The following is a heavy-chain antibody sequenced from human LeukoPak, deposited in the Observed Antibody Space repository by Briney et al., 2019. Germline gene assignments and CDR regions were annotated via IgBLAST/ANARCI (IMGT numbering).Heavy chain of an antibody. J-gene: IGHJ4*02. Sequence: SSETLSLTCAVYGGSFSGYYWSWIRQPPGKGLEWIGEINHSGSTNYNPSLKSRVTISVDTSKNQFSLKLSSVTAADTAVYYCARGPPATFNDYWGQGTLVTVSS. CDR2: INHSGST. V-gene: IGHV4-34*01. CDR3: ARGPPATFNDY. D-gene: IGHD6-25*01. CDR1: GGSFSGYY.